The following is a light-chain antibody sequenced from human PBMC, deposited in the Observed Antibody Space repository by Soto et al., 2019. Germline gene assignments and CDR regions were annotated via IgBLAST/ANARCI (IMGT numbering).Light chain of an antibody. J-gene: IGLJ3*02. CDR3: SSYSSSSTHVV. V-gene: IGLV2-14*03. CDR2: DVT. CDR1: SSDVGDYDY. Sequence: QSALTQPASVSGSPGSWITISCTGTSSDVGDYDYVSWYQQYPGKVPKLMLYDVTNRPSGTSNRFSGSKSGNTASLTISGLQAEDEAHYYCSSYSSSSTHVVFGGGTKVTVL.